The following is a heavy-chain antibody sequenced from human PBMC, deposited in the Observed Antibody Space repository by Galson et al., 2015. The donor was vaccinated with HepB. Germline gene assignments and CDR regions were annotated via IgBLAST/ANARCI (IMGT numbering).Heavy chain of an antibody. CDR3: AKEALWSGYSEGVDH. Sequence: SLRLSCAASGFTFSSYGMHWVRQAPGKGLEWVAFISYDGSNKYYGDSVKGRFTISRDNSKNMLYVQMNSLRAEDTAVYYCAKEALWSGYSEGVDHWGQGTLVTVSS. J-gene: IGHJ4*02. V-gene: IGHV3-30*18. D-gene: IGHD3-3*01. CDR2: ISYDGSNK. CDR1: GFTFSSYG.